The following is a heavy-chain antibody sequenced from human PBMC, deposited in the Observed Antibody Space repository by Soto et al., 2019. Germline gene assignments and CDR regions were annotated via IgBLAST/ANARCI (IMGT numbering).Heavy chain of an antibody. V-gene: IGHV4-4*02. D-gene: IGHD1-1*01. Sequence: QVHLQESGPGLVAPSGTLSLTCTLSGGSVRAPDWWNWVRQSPDKGLEWIAEVHISGHSNYNTSRRSRVSVSIDSSKNQSYLNLNSVTAADTAIYYCARVRQGCSANNCYFDPWGQGTQVTISS. CDR1: GGSVRAPDW. CDR2: VHISGHS. CDR3: ARVRQGCSANNCYFDP. J-gene: IGHJ5*01.